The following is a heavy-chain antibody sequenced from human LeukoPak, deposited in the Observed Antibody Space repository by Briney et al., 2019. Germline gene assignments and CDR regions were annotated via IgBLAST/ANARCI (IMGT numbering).Heavy chain of an antibody. CDR3: ARDSGSGTYY. CDR1: GGSISSYY. J-gene: IGHJ4*02. CDR2: IYYSGTT. V-gene: IGHV4-59*01. Sequence: PSETLSLTCTVSGGSISSYYWTWVRQPPGKGLEWIGHIYYSGTTNYDPSLKSRVTISIDTSKNQFSLKLTSVTAADTAVYYCARDSGSGTYYWGQGTLVTVSS. D-gene: IGHD6-19*01.